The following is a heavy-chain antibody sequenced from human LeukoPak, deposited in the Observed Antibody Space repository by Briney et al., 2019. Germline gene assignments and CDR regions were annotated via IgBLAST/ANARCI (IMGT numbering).Heavy chain of an antibody. V-gene: IGHV3-23*01. CDR2: ISANGGNI. CDR3: AKTRSQQWLANDC. CDR1: GFTFSSYT. Sequence: GGPLRLSCAASGFTFSSYTMSWVRQAPGKGLEWLSSISANGGNIYYADSVKGHFTISRDNSKSTVYLQMNSLRAEDTAAYYCAKTRSQQWLANDCWGQGTLVTVSS. J-gene: IGHJ4*02. D-gene: IGHD6-19*01.